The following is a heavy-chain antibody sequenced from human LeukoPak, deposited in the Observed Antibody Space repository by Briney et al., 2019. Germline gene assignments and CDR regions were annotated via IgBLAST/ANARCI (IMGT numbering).Heavy chain of an antibody. J-gene: IGHJ4*02. D-gene: IGHD2-2*01. CDR1: GGSFSGYY. V-gene: IGHV4-34*01. CDR3: ARPGANWGSTSLDY. Sequence: PSVTLSLTCAVYGGSFSGYYWSWIRQPPGKGLEWIGEINHSGSTNYNPSLKSRVTISVDTSKNQFSLKLSSVTAADTAVYYCARPGANWGSTSLDYWGQGTLVTVSS. CDR2: INHSGST.